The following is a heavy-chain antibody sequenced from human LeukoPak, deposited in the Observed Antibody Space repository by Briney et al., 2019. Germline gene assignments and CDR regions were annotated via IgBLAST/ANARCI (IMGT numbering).Heavy chain of an antibody. CDR3: ARDPAPISGSFFNNYGMDV. J-gene: IGHJ6*02. CDR2: IYVSGST. CDR1: GGSISSELYS. D-gene: IGHD1-26*01. V-gene: IGHV4-61*09. Sequence: PSQTLSLTCTVSGGSISSELYSWSWIRQSAGKGLEWVGHIYVSGSTKYNPSLQSRVSISLDRSKNQFSLTLTSVTAADTAVYYCARDPAPISGSFFNNYGMDVWGQGTTVTVSS.